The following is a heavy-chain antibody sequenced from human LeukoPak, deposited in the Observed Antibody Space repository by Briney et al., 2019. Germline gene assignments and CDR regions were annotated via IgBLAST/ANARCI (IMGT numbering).Heavy chain of an antibody. J-gene: IGHJ3*01. CDR2: ISSSGVIV. D-gene: IGHD5-24*01. CDR1: GFTFSDHY. CDR3: AMKAVPRPRLHDAFDF. V-gene: IGHV3-11*01. Sequence: GGSLRLSCATSGFTFSDHYMTWIRQAPGKGLECVSYISSSGVIVYYADSVKGRLTISRDNSKNTLYLQMNSLRADDTAVYYCAMKAVPRPRLHDAFDFWGQGTVVSVSS.